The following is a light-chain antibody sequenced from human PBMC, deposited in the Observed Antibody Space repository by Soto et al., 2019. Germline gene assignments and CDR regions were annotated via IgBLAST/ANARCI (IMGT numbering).Light chain of an antibody. CDR2: GAS. J-gene: IGKJ3*01. CDR1: QSVSSNY. Sequence: DIVLTQSPGTLSLSPGEGATLSCRASQSVSSNYLSWFQQKPGQAPRLLIYGASNRAAGIPDRFSGSGSGTDFTLTISRMETEDFAVYYCQQYGSSPLTFGPGTQGDTK. V-gene: IGKV3-20*01. CDR3: QQYGSSPLT.